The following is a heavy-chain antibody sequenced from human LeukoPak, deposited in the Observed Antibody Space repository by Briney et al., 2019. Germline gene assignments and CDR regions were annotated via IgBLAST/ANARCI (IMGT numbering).Heavy chain of an antibody. Sequence: SGGSLRLSCAASGFTVSSKYMSWVRQAPGKGLEWVSGIYSGGSTYYADSVKGRFTISRDNSKNTLYLQMNSLRVEDTAVYFCAKMGVWEVPAAYDFDYWGQGTLVTVSS. V-gene: IGHV3-66*01. CDR2: IYSGGST. D-gene: IGHD2-2*01. J-gene: IGHJ4*02. CDR3: AKMGVWEVPAAYDFDY. CDR1: GFTVSSKY.